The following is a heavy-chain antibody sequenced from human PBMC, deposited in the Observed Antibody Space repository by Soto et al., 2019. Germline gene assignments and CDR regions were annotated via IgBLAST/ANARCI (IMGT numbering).Heavy chain of an antibody. D-gene: IGHD2-15*01. J-gene: IGHJ4*02. Sequence: PGGSLRLSCAASGFPFTTFAMRWVRQAPGKGLEWVSGISGSGDATYYKDSVKGRFTISRDNSKNTVYLQMNSLRVEDTATYYCARAYCTGGTCSGVDYWGQGTLVTVPQ. CDR2: ISGSGDAT. V-gene: IGHV3-23*01. CDR3: ARAYCTGGTCSGVDY. CDR1: GFPFTTFA.